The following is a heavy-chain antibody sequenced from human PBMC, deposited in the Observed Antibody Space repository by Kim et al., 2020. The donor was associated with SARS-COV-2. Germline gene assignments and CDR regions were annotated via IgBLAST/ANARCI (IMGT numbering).Heavy chain of an antibody. CDR2: IRQDGSVR. J-gene: IGHJ3*02. V-gene: IGHV3-7*03. CDR3: ARDKSIPSDDAFDI. D-gene: IGHD6-19*01. CDR1: GFTFSSFG. Sequence: GGSLRLSCAASGFTFSSFGMIWVRQAPGTGLEWVANIRQDGSVRYYLDSVKGRFTISRDNAKNSLYLQMDSLRAEDTAVYYCARDKSIPSDDAFDIWGQGTRVTVSS.